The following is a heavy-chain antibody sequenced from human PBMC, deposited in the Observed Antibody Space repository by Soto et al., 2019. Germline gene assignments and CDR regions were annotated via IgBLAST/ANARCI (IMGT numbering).Heavy chain of an antibody. CDR1: GYTFTTYP. V-gene: IGHV1-3*01. Sequence: QVQLVQSGAEVKKPGASVKVSCKTSGYTFTTYPMHWVRQAPGQRLEWMGWINAGNGNTKYSQKFQRRVPITRDTSASTAYMELSSLRSEDTAVYYCARVLTMVRGLILDAFDMWGQGTMVTVSS. J-gene: IGHJ3*02. D-gene: IGHD3-10*01. CDR3: ARVLTMVRGLILDAFDM. CDR2: INAGNGNT.